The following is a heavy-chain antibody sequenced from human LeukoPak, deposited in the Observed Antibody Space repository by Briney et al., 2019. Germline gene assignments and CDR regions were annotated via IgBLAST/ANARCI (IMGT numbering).Heavy chain of an antibody. CDR2: IYYSGST. Sequence: SETLSLTCTVSGGSISSSSYYWGWIRQPPGKGLEWIGSIYYSGSTYYNPSLKSRVTISVDTSKNQFSLKLSSVTAADTAVYYCARRYSSLGGDAFDIWGQGTMVTVSS. CDR3: ARRYSSLGGDAFDI. D-gene: IGHD6-13*01. CDR1: GGSISSSSYY. V-gene: IGHV4-39*01. J-gene: IGHJ3*02.